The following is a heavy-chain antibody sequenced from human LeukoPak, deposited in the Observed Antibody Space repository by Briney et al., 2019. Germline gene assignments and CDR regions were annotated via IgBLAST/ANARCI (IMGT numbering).Heavy chain of an antibody. D-gene: IGHD6-13*01. CDR2: IIPIFDTA. CDR1: GGTFSRYA. CDR3: ATDSSSWYGLDY. Sequence: SVKVSCKASGGTFSRYAISWVRQAPGQGLEWMGEIIPIFDTANYAQKFQGRVTITTDESTSTAYMELNSLSSEDTAVYYCATDSSSWYGLDYWGQGTLVTVSS. V-gene: IGHV1-69*05. J-gene: IGHJ4*02.